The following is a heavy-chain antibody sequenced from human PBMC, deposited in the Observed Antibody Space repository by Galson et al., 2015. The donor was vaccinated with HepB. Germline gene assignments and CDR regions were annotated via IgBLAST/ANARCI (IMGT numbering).Heavy chain of an antibody. J-gene: IGHJ4*02. CDR2: VSGSGDYT. D-gene: IGHD2-8*01. Sequence: SLRLSCAASGFTFNSFAMSWVRQAPGEGLDWVSAVSGSGDYTDYAASVKGRFTISRNNSNNTLSLQMNSLRPEDTAVYYCAKELRYANTNDGISLDYWGQGTLVTVSS. CDR3: AKELRYANTNDGISLDY. CDR1: GFTFNSFA. V-gene: IGHV3-23*01.